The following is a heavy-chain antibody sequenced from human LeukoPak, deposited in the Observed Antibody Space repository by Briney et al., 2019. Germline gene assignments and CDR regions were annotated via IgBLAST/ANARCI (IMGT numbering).Heavy chain of an antibody. CDR2: ISGSGIST. CDR3: AKDLTTGTTIWSFDY. Sequence: PGGSLRLSCAASGFTFSSYAMSWVRQAPGKGLEWASSISGSGISTYYANSVKGRFTIFRDNSKNTLYLQMNSLRAEDTAVYYCAKDLTTGTTIWSFDYWGQGTLVPVSS. V-gene: IGHV3-23*01. CDR1: GFTFSSYA. D-gene: IGHD1-26*01. J-gene: IGHJ4*02.